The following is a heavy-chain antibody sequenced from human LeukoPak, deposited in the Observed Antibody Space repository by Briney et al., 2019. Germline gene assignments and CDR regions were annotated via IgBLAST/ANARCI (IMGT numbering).Heavy chain of an antibody. Sequence: PSETLSLTCAVSGGSISSGGYSWSWIRQPPGKGLEWIGYIHHSGSTYYNPSLKSRVTISVDRSKNQFSLKLSSVTAADTAVYYCARGRTVVTPLLDYWGQGTLVTVSS. V-gene: IGHV4-30-2*01. D-gene: IGHD4-23*01. J-gene: IGHJ4*02. CDR1: GGSISSGGYS. CDR2: IHHSGST. CDR3: ARGRTVVTPLLDY.